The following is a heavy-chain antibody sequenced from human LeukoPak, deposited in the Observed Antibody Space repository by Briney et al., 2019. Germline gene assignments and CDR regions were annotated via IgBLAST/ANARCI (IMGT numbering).Heavy chain of an antibody. Sequence: SETLSLTCTVSGYSINSGYYWGWIRQPPGKGLEWIGSFYHSGSTYYNPSLKSRVTISLDTSKNQFSLKLSSVTAADTAVYYCARAPGTTFDYWGHGNMVTVSS. D-gene: IGHD4-17*01. CDR1: GYSINSGYY. CDR2: FYHSGST. V-gene: IGHV4-38-2*02. CDR3: ARAPGTTFDY. J-gene: IGHJ4*01.